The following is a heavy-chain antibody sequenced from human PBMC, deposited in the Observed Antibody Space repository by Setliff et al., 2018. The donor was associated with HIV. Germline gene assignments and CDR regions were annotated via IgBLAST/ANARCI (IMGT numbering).Heavy chain of an antibody. V-gene: IGHV2-5*02. CDR2: IYWDDDV. D-gene: IGHD2-21*01. CDR3: AHFTHFRDVYLDS. CDR1: GFSLASSGVG. J-gene: IGHJ4*01. Sequence: SGPTGEPPQTLTLTCTFSGFSLASSGVGVAWVRQPPGEGLEWLALIYWDDDVRYSPPLKNRLSISKDNSKNQVVLAMSNMDPVDTATYFCAHFTHFRDVYLDSWGPGILVTVSS.